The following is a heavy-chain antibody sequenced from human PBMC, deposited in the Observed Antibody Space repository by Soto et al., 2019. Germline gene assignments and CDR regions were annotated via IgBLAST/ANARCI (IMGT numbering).Heavy chain of an antibody. D-gene: IGHD5-12*01. CDR1: GDSVSSTSAT. V-gene: IGHV6-1*01. CDR3: ARDGSGYQWYFDV. J-gene: IGHJ2*01. CDR2: TDYRSKWHN. Sequence: QVQLQQSGPGLVKPSQTLSLICAIAGDSVSSTSATWSWIRQSPSGRLEWLGRTDYRSKWHNDYAVSVKSRIAIIPDTSKNQLSLQLSSVTLEDTAVYICARDGSGYQWYFDVWGRGSLVTVSS.